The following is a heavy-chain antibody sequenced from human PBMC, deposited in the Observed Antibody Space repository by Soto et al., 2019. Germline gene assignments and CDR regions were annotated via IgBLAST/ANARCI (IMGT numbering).Heavy chain of an antibody. D-gene: IGHD5-12*01. CDR2: IYYSGST. CDR1: GGSISSSSYY. V-gene: IGHV4-39*07. Sequence: SETLSLTCTVSGGSISSSSYYWGWIRQPPGKGLEWIGSIYYSGSTNYNPSLKSRVTISVDTSKNQFSLKLSSVTAADTAVYYCARSEKGMATILDYWGQGILVTVSS. J-gene: IGHJ4*02. CDR3: ARSEKGMATILDY.